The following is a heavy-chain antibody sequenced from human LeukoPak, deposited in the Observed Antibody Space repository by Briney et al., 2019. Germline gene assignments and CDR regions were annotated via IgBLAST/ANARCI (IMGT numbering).Heavy chain of an antibody. Sequence: ASVKVSCKASGYTFTSYDINWVRQATGQGLEWMGWMNPNSGNTGYAQKLQGRVTMTTDTSTSTAYMELRSLRSDDTAVYYCARAPTVTPFDYWGQGTLVTVSS. CDR1: GYTFTSYD. CDR2: MNPNSGNT. J-gene: IGHJ4*02. D-gene: IGHD4-17*01. CDR3: ARAPTVTPFDY. V-gene: IGHV1-8*01.